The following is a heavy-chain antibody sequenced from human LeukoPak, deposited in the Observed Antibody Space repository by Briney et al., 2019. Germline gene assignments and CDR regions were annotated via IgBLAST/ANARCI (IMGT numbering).Heavy chain of an antibody. CDR3: AREREYYYDSSGYYWFDP. V-gene: IGHV3-48*04. D-gene: IGHD3-22*01. J-gene: IGHJ5*02. CDR2: ISSSSSTI. Sequence: GGSLRLSCAASGFTFSSYSMNWVRQAPGKGLEWVSYISSSSSTIYYADSVKGRFTISRDNAKNSLYLQMNSLRAEDTAVYYCAREREYYYDSSGYYWFDPWGQGTLVTVSS. CDR1: GFTFSSYS.